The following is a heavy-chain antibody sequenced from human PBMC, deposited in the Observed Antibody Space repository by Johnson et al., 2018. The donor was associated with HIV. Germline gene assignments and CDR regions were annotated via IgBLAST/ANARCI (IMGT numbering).Heavy chain of an antibody. Sequence: QVQLVESGGGVVQPGGSLRLSCAASGFTFSSYDMHWVRQATGKGLEWVSHINSEGSSTTYADSVKGRFTISRDNSKNTLYLQMNSLRAEDTAVYYCAKVRGITGTTSRYDAFDIWGQGTMVTVSS. CDR3: AKVRGITGTTSRYDAFDI. J-gene: IGHJ3*02. CDR2: INSEGSST. D-gene: IGHD1-7*01. V-gene: IGHV3-NL1*01. CDR1: GFTFSSYD.